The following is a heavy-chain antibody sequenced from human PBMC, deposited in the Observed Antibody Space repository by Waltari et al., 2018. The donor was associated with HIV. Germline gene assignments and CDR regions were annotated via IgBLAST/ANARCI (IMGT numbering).Heavy chain of an antibody. D-gene: IGHD2-2*03. J-gene: IGHJ3*02. CDR1: GGSISSYY. V-gene: IGHV4-59*01. Sequence: QVQLQESGPGLVKPSETLSLTCTVSGGSISSYYWSWIRQPPGKGLEWIGYIYYSGSTNYNPSLKSRVTISVDTSKNQFSLKLSSVTAADTAVYYCARKGPYGYDAFDIWGQGTMVTVSS. CDR3: ARKGPYGYDAFDI. CDR2: IYYSGST.